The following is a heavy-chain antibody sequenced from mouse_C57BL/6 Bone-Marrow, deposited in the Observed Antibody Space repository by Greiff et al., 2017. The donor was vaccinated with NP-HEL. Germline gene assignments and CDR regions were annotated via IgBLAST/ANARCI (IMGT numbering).Heavy chain of an antibody. CDR1: GFSFNTYA. V-gene: IGHV10-1*01. CDR2: IRSKSNNYAT. J-gene: IGHJ1*03. CDR3: VRLSLGYFDV. Sequence: EVQRVESGGGLVQPKGSLKLSCAASGFSFNTYAMNWVRQAPGKGLEWVARIRSKSNNYATYYADSVKDRFTISRDDSESMLYLQMNNLKTEDTAMYYCVRLSLGYFDVWGTGTTVTVSS.